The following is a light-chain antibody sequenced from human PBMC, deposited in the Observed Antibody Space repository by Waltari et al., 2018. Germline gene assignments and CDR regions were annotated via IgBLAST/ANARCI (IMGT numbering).Light chain of an antibody. CDR2: EGT. J-gene: IGLJ3*02. Sequence: QSALTQPASVSGSPGPSITIPCTAASSEIGSHNLVPLYQQRPGKAPRPIIFEGTKRPSGVSXRFSCSQSDRMASLTISGLQAEDEAAYYCCSYGGRSTWVFGGGTKLTVL. CDR3: CSYGGRSTWV. CDR1: SSEIGSHNL. V-gene: IGLV2-23*01.